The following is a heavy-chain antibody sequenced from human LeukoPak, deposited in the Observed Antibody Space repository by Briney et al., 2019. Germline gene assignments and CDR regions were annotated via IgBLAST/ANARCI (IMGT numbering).Heavy chain of an antibody. CDR3: AREYYDILTGLYYFNY. D-gene: IGHD3-9*01. CDR1: GFTFTSYD. V-gene: IGHV1-8*03. Sequence: GASVKVSCKASGFTFTSYDINWVLQATGQGLEWMGWMNPNSGNTGYAQKFQDRVTITRNTSISTAYMELNSLRSEDTAVYYCAREYYDILTGLYYFNYWGQGTLVTVSS. CDR2: MNPNSGNT. J-gene: IGHJ4*02.